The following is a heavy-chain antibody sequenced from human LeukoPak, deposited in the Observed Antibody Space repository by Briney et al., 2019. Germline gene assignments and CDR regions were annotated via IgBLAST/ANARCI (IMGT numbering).Heavy chain of an antibody. CDR3: ARPTRGYSYGHRSYFDY. Sequence: SETLSLTCTASGGSISTSYWNWIRQPAGKGLEWIGRIYISGSPKYNPSLKSRATMSVDTSKNHFSLKLSSVTAADTAVYYCARPTRGYSYGHRSYFDYWGQGTLVTVSS. V-gene: IGHV4-4*07. J-gene: IGHJ4*02. CDR2: IYISGSP. CDR1: GGSISTSY. D-gene: IGHD5-18*01.